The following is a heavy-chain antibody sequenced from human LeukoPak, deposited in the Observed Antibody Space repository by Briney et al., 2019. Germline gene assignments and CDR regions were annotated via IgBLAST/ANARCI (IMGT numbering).Heavy chain of an antibody. CDR3: ARVWPPPWNFDP. D-gene: IGHD1-1*01. V-gene: IGHV3-11*01. CDR1: GFTFNNAW. J-gene: IGHJ5*02. Sequence: GGSLRLSCAASGFTFNNAWMNWVRQAPGKGLEWVSYISSSGSTIYYADSVKGRFTISRDNAKNSLYLQMNSLRAEDTAVYYCARVWPPPWNFDPWGQGTLVTVSS. CDR2: ISSSGSTI.